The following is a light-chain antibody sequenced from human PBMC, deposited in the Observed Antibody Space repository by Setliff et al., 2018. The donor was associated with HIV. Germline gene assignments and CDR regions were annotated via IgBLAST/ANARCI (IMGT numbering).Light chain of an antibody. CDR1: SNDVGRYDL. Sequence: QSALAQPASVSGSPGQSITISCTGTSNDVGRYDLVSWYQQHPARAPKLIIYQATRRPSGVSNRFSGSKSGNVASLTISGLQAEDEADYYCCSNTGSNTFVFGTGT. V-gene: IGLV2-23*01. J-gene: IGLJ1*01. CDR3: CSNTGSNTFV. CDR2: QAT.